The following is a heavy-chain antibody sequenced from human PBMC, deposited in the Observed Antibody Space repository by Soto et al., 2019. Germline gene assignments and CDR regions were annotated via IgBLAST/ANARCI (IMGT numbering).Heavy chain of an antibody. CDR3: ARARGYSYGDRSRHFDY. V-gene: IGHV3-21*01. J-gene: IGHJ4*02. D-gene: IGHD5-18*01. Sequence: GGSLRLSCAASGFTFSSYSMNWVRQAPGKGLGWVSSISSSSSYIYYADSVKGRFTISRDNAKNSLYLQMNSLRAEDTAVYYCARARGYSYGDRSRHFDYWGQGTLVTVSS. CDR1: GFTFSSYS. CDR2: ISSSSSYI.